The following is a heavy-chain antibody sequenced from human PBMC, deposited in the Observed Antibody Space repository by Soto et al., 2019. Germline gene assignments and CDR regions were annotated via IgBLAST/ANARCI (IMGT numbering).Heavy chain of an antibody. D-gene: IGHD3-3*01. V-gene: IGHV4-4*02. J-gene: IGHJ6*02. CDR2: IYHSGIT. CDR1: GGSISSSNW. Sequence: PSETLSLTCAVSGGSISSSNWWSWVRQPPVKGLEWIGEIYHSGITNYNPSLNSRVTISVDKSKNQFSLKLSSVTAADTAVYYCARFFRTVWSGYYGLTGGYGTDVWGQGTKVTVSS. CDR3: ARFFRTVWSGYYGLTGGYGTDV.